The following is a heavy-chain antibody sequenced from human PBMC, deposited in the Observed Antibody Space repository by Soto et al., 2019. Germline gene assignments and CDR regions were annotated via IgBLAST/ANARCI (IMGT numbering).Heavy chain of an antibody. CDR3: AKPLTYYYDSSGYYYGY. CDR1: GFTFSSYA. V-gene: IGHV3-23*01. D-gene: IGHD3-22*01. J-gene: IGHJ4*02. CDR2: ISGSGGST. Sequence: GGSLRLSCAASGFTFSSYAMSWVRQAPGKGLEWVSAISGSGGSTYYADSVKGRFTISRDNSKNTLYLQMNSLRAEDTAVYYCAKPLTYYYDSSGYYYGYWGQGTLVTVSS.